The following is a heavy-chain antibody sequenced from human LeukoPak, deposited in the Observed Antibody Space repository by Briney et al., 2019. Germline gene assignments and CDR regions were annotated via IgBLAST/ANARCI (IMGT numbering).Heavy chain of an antibody. D-gene: IGHD3-16*01. J-gene: IGHJ6*03. Sequence: GGSLRLSCAVSGFTFSIYDMHWVRQTTGKSLEWVSGIRAGGDTYYPDSVKGRFTISRDNSMNTLYLQMNSLRAEDTALYYCARGSRVMGYYIDDWGKGTTVTISS. CDR1: GFTFSIYD. CDR2: IRAGGDT. CDR3: ARGSRVMGYYIDD. V-gene: IGHV3-13*01.